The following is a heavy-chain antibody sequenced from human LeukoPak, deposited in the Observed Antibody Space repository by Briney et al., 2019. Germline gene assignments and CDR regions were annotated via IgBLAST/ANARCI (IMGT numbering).Heavy chain of an antibody. Sequence: PSETLSLTCAVYGGSFSGYYWNWIRQPPGKGLEWIGEINQSGSTNYNPSLKSRVTLSVDTSNNQFSLKLSSVTAADTAVYYCARRPGYCPNGVCYKRNWFDPWGQGTLVTVSS. CDR3: ARRPGYCPNGVCYKRNWFDP. CDR2: INQSGST. D-gene: IGHD2-8*01. J-gene: IGHJ5*02. V-gene: IGHV4-34*01. CDR1: GGSFSGYY.